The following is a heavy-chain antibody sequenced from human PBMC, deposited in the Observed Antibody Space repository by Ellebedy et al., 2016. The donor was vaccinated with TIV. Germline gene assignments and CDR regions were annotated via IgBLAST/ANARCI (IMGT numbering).Heavy chain of an antibody. D-gene: IGHD4-17*01. CDR2: INPKTGGT. CDR1: GYTFTGYY. Sequence: ASVKVSXXASGYTFTGYYMHWVRQAPGQGLEWMGWINPKTGGTNYAQKFRGRVTMTRDTSISTVFMELSRLRSDDTAVYYCARLATVTTWGYWGQGTLVTVSS. V-gene: IGHV1-2*02. J-gene: IGHJ4*02. CDR3: ARLATVTTWGY.